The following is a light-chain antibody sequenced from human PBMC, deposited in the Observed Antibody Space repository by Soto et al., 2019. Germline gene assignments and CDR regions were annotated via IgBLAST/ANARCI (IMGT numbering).Light chain of an antibody. V-gene: IGLV3-21*02. CDR3: GSWDSSLSADV. Sequence: SYELTQPPSLSVDPGQTARIACGGINTGSKSVHWYQQKPGQAPVLVVYDDNKRPSGIPDRFSGSKSGTSATLGITGFQTGDEADYYCGSWDSSLSADVFGTGTKVTVL. CDR1: NTGSKS. CDR2: DDN. J-gene: IGLJ1*01.